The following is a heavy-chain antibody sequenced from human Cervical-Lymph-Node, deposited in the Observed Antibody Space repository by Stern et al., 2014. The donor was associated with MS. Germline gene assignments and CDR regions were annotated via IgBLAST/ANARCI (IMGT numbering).Heavy chain of an antibody. J-gene: IGHJ3*02. CDR3: ARQRSTWDDAFDI. V-gene: IGHV4-59*01. Sequence: QVQLQESGPGLVKPAGTLSLTCSVSGGSIIEDYWSLTRQPPGKGLEWIGQVYYRGSAKYNPSLTSRVTLSLDMYNHQLSLSLTSVTAADTAVYFCARQRSTWDDAFDIWSQGTMVTVSS. CDR1: GGSIIEDY. CDR2: VYYRGSA. D-gene: IGHD6-13*01.